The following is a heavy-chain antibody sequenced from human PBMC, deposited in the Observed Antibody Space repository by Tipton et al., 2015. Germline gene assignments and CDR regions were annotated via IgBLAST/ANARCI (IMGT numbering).Heavy chain of an antibody. CDR2: ISSSGEII. J-gene: IGHJ6*02. D-gene: IGHD3-3*01. Sequence: SLRLSCAASGFTFSDYFMTWIRQAPGKGLEWLSHISSSGEIIYYADSVKGRFTISRDNAKKSLDLQMNSLRVDDTAVYYCARGSITVFGGVRNGMDVWGQGTTVSVSS. CDR1: GFTFSDYF. CDR3: ARGSITVFGGVRNGMDV. V-gene: IGHV3-11*01.